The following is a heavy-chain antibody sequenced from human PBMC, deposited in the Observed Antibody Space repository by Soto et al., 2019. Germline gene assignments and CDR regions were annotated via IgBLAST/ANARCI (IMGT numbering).Heavy chain of an antibody. Sequence: EVQLVESGGGLVKPGGSLRLSCAASGFTFSSYSMNWVRQAPGKGLEWVSSISSSSSYIYYADSVKGRFTISRDNAKNSLYLQMNSLRAEDTAVYYCARDPTTSRIAAVPDYFAYWGQGTLVTVSS. D-gene: IGHD6-13*01. J-gene: IGHJ4*02. CDR3: ARDPTTSRIAAVPDYFAY. CDR1: GFTFSSYS. CDR2: ISSSSSYI. V-gene: IGHV3-21*01.